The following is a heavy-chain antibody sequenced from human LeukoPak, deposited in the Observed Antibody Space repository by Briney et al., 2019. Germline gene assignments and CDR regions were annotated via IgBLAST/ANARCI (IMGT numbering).Heavy chain of an antibody. CDR3: AREEGDSSGYYLSNYFVY. J-gene: IGHJ4*02. CDR2: IYYSGST. D-gene: IGHD3-22*01. CDR1: GGSISSHY. V-gene: IGHV4-59*11. Sequence: PSETLSLTCTVSGGSISSHYWSWIRQPPGKGLEWIGYIYYSGSTNYNPSLKSRVTISVDTSKNQFSLKLSSVTAADTAVYYCAREEGDSSGYYLSNYFVYWGQGTLVTVSS.